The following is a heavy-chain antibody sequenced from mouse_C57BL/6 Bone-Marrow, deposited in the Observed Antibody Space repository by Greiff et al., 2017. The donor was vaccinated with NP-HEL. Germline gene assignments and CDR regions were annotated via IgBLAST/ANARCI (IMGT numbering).Heavy chain of an antibody. CDR2: ISSGGSYT. D-gene: IGHD2-10*02. Sequence: EVQLQESGGDLVKPGGSLKLSCAASGFTFSSYGMSWVRQTPDKRLEWVATISSGGSYTYYPDSVKGRFTISRDNAKNTLYLQMSSLKSEDTAMYYCARLYGQYYFDYWGQGTTLTVSS. CDR3: ARLYGQYYFDY. CDR1: GFTFSSYG. J-gene: IGHJ2*01. V-gene: IGHV5-6*01.